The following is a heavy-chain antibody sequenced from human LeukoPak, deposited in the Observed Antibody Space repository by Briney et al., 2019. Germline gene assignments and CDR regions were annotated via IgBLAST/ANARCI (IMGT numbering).Heavy chain of an antibody. CDR2: INPNSGGT. V-gene: IGHV1-2*02. CDR3: ARGYPLSTTAAGTYFQH. CDR1: GGTFSSHA. Sequence: GASVKVSCKASGGTFSSHAISWVRQAPGQGLEWMGWINPNSGGTNYAQKFQGRVTMTRDTSISTAYMELSRLRSDDTAVYYCARGYPLSTTAAGTYFQHWGQGTLVTVSS. D-gene: IGHD6-13*01. J-gene: IGHJ1*01.